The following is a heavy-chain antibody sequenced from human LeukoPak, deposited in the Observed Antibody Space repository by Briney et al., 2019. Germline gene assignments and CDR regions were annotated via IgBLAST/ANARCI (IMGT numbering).Heavy chain of an antibody. CDR2: IYYSGST. V-gene: IGHV4-59*12. J-gene: IGHJ4*02. CDR3: ARGRDGYSQVLDY. Sequence: PSETLSLTCTVSGGSISSYYWSWIRQPPGKGLEWIGFIYYSGSTNYNPSLKSRVTISVDTSKNQFSLKLSSVTAADTAVYYCARGRDGYSQVLDYWGQGTLVTVSS. CDR1: GGSISSYY. D-gene: IGHD5-24*01.